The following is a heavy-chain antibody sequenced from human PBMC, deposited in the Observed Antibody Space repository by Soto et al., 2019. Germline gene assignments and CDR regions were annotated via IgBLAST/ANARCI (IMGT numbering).Heavy chain of an antibody. CDR2: IGHTGAT. CDR3: ARRDPIEGWFDP. Sequence: PSETLSLTCDVYGGSFSGHFWGWIRQSPERGLEWIGEIGHTGATNYKASLQSRVIISLDTSKNQFSLKLSSVTAVDTAVYYCARRDPIEGWFDPWGQGTLVTVSS. J-gene: IGHJ5*02. CDR1: GGSFSGHF. V-gene: IGHV4-34*01.